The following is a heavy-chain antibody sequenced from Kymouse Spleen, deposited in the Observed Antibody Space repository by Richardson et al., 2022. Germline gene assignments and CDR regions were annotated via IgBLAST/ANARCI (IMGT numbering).Heavy chain of an antibody. D-gene: IGHD3-10*01. Sequence: EVQLVESGGGLVQPGGSLKLSCAASGFTFSGSAMHWVRQASGKGLEWVGRIRSKANSYATAYAASVKGRFTISRDDSKNTAYLQMNSLKTEDTAVYYCTSITMVRGVRGQLVRPLGPGNPGHRLL. J-gene: IGHJ5*02. CDR3: TSITMVRGVRGQLVRP. CDR1: GFTFSGSA. V-gene: IGHV3-73*02. CDR2: IRSKANSYAT.